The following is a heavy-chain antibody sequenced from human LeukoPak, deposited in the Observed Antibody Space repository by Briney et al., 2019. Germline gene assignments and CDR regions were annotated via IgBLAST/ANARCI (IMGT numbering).Heavy chain of an antibody. V-gene: IGHV4-34*01. CDR2: INHSGST. CDR1: GFTFSNAW. J-gene: IGHJ6*03. Sequence: KPGGSLRLSCAASGFTFSNAWMSWVRQPPEKGLEWIGEINHSGSTNYNPSLKSRVTIAVDTSKNQFALKLSSVTAADTAVYYCARRSSGYYYYLNYYMDVWGKGTTVTVSS. D-gene: IGHD3-22*01. CDR3: ARRSSGYYYYLNYYMDV.